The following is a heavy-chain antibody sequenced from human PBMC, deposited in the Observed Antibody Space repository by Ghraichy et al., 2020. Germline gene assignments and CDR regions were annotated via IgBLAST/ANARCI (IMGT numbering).Heavy chain of an antibody. D-gene: IGHD3-22*01. J-gene: IGHJ4*02. CDR3: ARVLPTYYDSSGYYFDY. CDR2: ISSSSSTI. Sequence: GGSLRLSCAASGFTFSSYSINWVRQAPGKGLEWVSYISSSSSTIYYADSVKGRFTISRDNAKNSLYLQMNSLRDEDTAVYYCARVLPTYYDSSGYYFDYWGQGTLVTVSS. CDR1: GFTFSSYS. V-gene: IGHV3-48*02.